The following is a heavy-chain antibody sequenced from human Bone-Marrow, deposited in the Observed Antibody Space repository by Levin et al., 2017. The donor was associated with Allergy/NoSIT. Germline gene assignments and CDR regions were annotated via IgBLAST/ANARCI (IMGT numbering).Heavy chain of an antibody. CDR1: GFTFSDYG. J-gene: IGHJ4*02. V-gene: IGHV3-30*03. CDR3: SRDLLVRGVTKPDY. D-gene: IGHD3-10*01. CDR2: ISHDGINN. Sequence: GGSLRLSCAASGFTFSDYGVHWVRRAPGKGLEWLAVISHDGINNYYADSVRGRFTVSRDNSKNTLYLQMTSLTTEDTSVYYCSRDLLVRGVTKPDYWGQGTLVTVSS.